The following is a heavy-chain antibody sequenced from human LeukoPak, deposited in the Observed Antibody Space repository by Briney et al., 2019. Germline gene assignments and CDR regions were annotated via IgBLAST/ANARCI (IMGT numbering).Heavy chain of an antibody. J-gene: IGHJ3*02. Sequence: ASVKVACKASGYTFTSYGISWVRPAPGQGLEWMGWISAYNGNTNYAQKLQGRVTMTTDTSTSTAYMELRSLRSDDTAVYYCAREREDSSSSAFDIWGQGTMVTVSS. V-gene: IGHV1-18*01. CDR1: GYTFTSYG. CDR3: AREREDSSSSAFDI. D-gene: IGHD6-6*01. CDR2: ISAYNGNT.